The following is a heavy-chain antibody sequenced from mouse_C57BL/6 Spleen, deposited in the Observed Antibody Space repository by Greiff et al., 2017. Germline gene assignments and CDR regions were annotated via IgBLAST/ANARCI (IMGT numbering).Heavy chain of an antibody. D-gene: IGHD1-1*01. J-gene: IGHJ1*03. Sequence: DVMLVESGGDLVKPGGSLKLSCAASGFTFSSYGMSWVRQTPDKRLEWVATISSGCSYTYYPDSVKGRFTISRDNAKNTLYLQMSSLKSEDTAMYYCASHYYGSSPDWYFDVWGTGTTVTVSS. V-gene: IGHV5-6*02. CDR3: ASHYYGSSPDWYFDV. CDR2: ISSGCSYT. CDR1: GFTFSSYG.